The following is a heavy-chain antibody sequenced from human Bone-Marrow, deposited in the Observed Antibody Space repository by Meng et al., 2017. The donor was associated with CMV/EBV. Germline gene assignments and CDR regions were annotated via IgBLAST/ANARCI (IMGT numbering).Heavy chain of an antibody. D-gene: IGHD3-10*01. CDR1: GASIRSATYY. V-gene: IGHV4-39*07. CDR2: VHHSGNT. CDR3: VRVKYGSPTWIDP. Sequence: VSGASIRSATYYWGWIRQAPGKRLDCFGFVHHSGNTYDNPSLKSRVTLSVDTTKNQVSLRLKSVTAADTAMYYCVRVKYGSPTWIDPWGQGTLVTVSS. J-gene: IGHJ5*02.